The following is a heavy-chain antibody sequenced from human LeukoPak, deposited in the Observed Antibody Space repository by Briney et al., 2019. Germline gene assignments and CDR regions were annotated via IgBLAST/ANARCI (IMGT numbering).Heavy chain of an antibody. V-gene: IGHV5-51*01. CDR2: IYPGDSDP. CDR1: GYXFTTYW. Sequence: GESLKISCNGSGYXFTTYWICWVRQMPGKGLEWMGIIYPGDSDPRYSPSFQGQVTISADTSISTAYLQWSSLKASDSAMYYCVRHGLGSSWFGFDYWGQGTLVTVSS. D-gene: IGHD6-13*01. J-gene: IGHJ4*02. CDR3: VRHGLGSSWFGFDY.